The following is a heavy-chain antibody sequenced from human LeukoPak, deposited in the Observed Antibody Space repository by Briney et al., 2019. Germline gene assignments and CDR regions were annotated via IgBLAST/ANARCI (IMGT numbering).Heavy chain of an antibody. Sequence: GGSLRLSCAASGFTFDDYTMHWVRQAPRKGLEWVSLISWDGGSTYYADSVKGRFTISRDNSKNSLYLQMNSLRTEDTALYYCAKGGRKKLAPNFDYWGQGTLVTVSS. D-gene: IGHD6-13*01. CDR2: ISWDGGST. CDR1: GFTFDDYT. V-gene: IGHV3-43*01. J-gene: IGHJ4*02. CDR3: AKGGRKKLAPNFDY.